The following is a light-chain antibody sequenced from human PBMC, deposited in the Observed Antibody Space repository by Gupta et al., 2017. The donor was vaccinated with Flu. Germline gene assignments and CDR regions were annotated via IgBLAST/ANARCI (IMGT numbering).Light chain of an antibody. Sequence: SALTQPPSVYGSPGKSVTISCTGTSSDVGSYNRVSWYQQPPVTAPKLMIYDVSNRPSGVPDRFSGSKSGNTASLTISGLQADDEADYYCSSYTSSSTYAFGTGTKVTVL. CDR3: SSYTSSSTYA. CDR1: SSDVGSYNR. CDR2: DVS. V-gene: IGLV2-18*02. J-gene: IGLJ1*01.